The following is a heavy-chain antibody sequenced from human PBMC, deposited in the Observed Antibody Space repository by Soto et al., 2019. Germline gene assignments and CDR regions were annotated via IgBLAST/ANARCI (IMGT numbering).Heavy chain of an antibody. D-gene: IGHD3-10*01. CDR3: ATSHGGH. CDR2: ITTGSTST. V-gene: IGHV3-23*01. Sequence: GGSLRLSCAASGFTFSSSELTWVRQAPGKGLKYISVITTGSTSTFYTDSVRGRFTISRDDSMNTLYLQMNSLRVDDTAIYYCATSHGGHWGQGTLVTVSS. J-gene: IGHJ4*02. CDR1: GFTFSSSE.